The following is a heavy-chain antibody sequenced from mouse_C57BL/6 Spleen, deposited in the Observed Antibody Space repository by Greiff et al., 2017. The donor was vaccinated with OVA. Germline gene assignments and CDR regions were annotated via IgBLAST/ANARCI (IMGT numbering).Heavy chain of an antibody. CDR3: AREQDHEGAMDY. CDR2: IHPNSGST. CDR1: GYTFTSYW. Sequence: QVQLKQPGAELVKPGASVKLSCKASGYTFTSYWMHWVKQRPGQGLEWIGMIHPNSGSTNYNEKFKSKATLTVDKSSSTAYMQLSSLTSEDSAVYYCAREQDHEGAMDYWGQGTSVTVSS. V-gene: IGHV1-64*01. J-gene: IGHJ4*01.